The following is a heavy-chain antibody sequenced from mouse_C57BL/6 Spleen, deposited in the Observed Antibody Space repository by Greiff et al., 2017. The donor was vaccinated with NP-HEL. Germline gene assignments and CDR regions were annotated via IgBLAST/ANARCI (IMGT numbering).Heavy chain of an antibody. CDR1: GYTFTDYY. J-gene: IGHJ3*01. Sequence: QVHVKQSGAELVRPGASVKLSCKASGYTFTDYYINWVKQRPGQGLEWIARIYPGSGNTYYNEKFKGKATPTAEKSSSTAYMQLSSLTSEDSAVYFCASGGNYDWFAYWGQGTLVTVSA. CDR3: ASGGNYDWFAY. CDR2: IYPGSGNT. D-gene: IGHD2-1*01. V-gene: IGHV1-76*01.